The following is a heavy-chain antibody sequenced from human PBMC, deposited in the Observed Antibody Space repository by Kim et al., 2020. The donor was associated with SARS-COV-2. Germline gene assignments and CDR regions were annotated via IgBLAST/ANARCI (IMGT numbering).Heavy chain of an antibody. Sequence: GGSLRLSCAASGFTFSNAWMSWVRQATGKGLEWVGRIKIKTDGGTTDYAAPVEGRFTISRDDSKNTLYLQMNSLKTEDTAVYYCTTNCCDYSGYAAFDIWGQGTMVTVSS. CDR2: IKIKTDGGTT. CDR1: GFTFSNAW. J-gene: IGHJ3*02. D-gene: IGHD4-4*01. CDR3: TTNCCDYSGYAAFDI. V-gene: IGHV3-15*01.